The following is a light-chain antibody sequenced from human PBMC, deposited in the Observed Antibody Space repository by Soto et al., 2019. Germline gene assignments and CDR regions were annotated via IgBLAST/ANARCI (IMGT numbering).Light chain of an antibody. CDR3: RQRSNWPPIT. Sequence: EIVLKQSPATLSLSPGERATLSCRASQSVSRYLAWYQQKPGQAPRLLIYDASNRATGIPARFSGSGSGTDFTLTISSLEPEDFAVYYCRQRSNWPPITFGQGTRLEIK. V-gene: IGKV3-11*01. CDR1: QSVSRY. CDR2: DAS. J-gene: IGKJ5*01.